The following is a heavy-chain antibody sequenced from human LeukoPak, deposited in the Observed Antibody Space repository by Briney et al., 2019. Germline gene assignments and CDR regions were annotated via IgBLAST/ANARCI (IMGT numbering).Heavy chain of an antibody. CDR1: GFTFSSYG. CDR3: AKDQALLWFGESTNPFDY. CDR2: IRYDGSNK. J-gene: IGHJ4*01. D-gene: IGHD3-10*01. Sequence: PGGSLRLSCAASGFTFSSYGMHWVRQAPGKGLEWVAFIRYDGSNKYYADSVKGRFTISRDNSKNTLYLQMNSLRAEDTAVYYCAKDQALLWFGESTNPFDYWGHGTLVTVSS. V-gene: IGHV3-30*02.